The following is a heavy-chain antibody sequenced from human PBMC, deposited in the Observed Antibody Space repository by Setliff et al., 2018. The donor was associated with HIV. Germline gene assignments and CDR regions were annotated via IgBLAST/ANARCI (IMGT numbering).Heavy chain of an antibody. J-gene: IGHJ6*03. V-gene: IGHV1-8*02. D-gene: IGHD4-17*01. CDR2: MNPKSGNT. CDR1: GGTFSNYD. Sequence: ASVKVSCKASGGTFSNYDINWVRQATGQGLEWMGWMNPKSGNTGYAQKFQGRVTMTEDTSTYTAYMELSGLRSEDTAVYYCARVNDYGGNYYYYYMAVWGKGTTVTVSS. CDR3: ARVNDYGGNYYYYYMAV.